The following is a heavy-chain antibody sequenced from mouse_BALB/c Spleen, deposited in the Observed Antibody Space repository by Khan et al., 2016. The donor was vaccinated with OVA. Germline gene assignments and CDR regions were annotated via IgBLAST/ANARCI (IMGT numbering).Heavy chain of an antibody. V-gene: IGHV5-9-3*01. CDR1: GFTFSTYA. CDR3: ASSPYGNFGY. CDR2: ISSDGDYT. Sequence: EVQLVESGGGLVKPGGSLKLSCEVSGFTFSTYAMSWVRQNSEKRLEWVASISSDGDYTFYLDSVKGRFTISRDNAKNTLYLEMSSLRSDDTAMLYCASSPYGNFGYWGQGTLVTVSA. J-gene: IGHJ3*02. D-gene: IGHD2-1*01.